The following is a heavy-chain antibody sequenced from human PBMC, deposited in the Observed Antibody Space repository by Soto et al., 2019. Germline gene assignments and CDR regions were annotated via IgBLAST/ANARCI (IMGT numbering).Heavy chain of an antibody. CDR2: ISHTGTT. D-gene: IGHD3-10*01. V-gene: IGHV4-38-2*02. Sequence: SETLSLTCLVSDFPITSTYSWGWIRQPPGKGLEWIGTISHTGTTSYSASLTGRVSLSVDTSKNQVSLKLTSVTAADTAVYYCARGRGSRPRVANNWFDPWGQGTLVTVSS. CDR1: DFPITSTYS. J-gene: IGHJ5*02. CDR3: ARGRGSRPRVANNWFDP.